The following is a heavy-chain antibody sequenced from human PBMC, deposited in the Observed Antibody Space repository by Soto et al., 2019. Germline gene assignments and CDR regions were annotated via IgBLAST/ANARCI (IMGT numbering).Heavy chain of an antibody. V-gene: IGHV6-1*01. CDR2: TYYRSKWYT. CDR3: ALEIAGAGWRGFHFSY. D-gene: IGHD6-19*01. CDR1: GDSVSSNRSA. Sequence: PSQTLSLTCAISGDSVSSNRSAWNWIRQSPSRGLEWLGRTYYRSKWYTDYAVSVKSRITIYPDTSKNHFSLQLNSVTPKDAAVNYCALEIAGAGWRGFHFSYWGQGTLVTVSS. J-gene: IGHJ4*02.